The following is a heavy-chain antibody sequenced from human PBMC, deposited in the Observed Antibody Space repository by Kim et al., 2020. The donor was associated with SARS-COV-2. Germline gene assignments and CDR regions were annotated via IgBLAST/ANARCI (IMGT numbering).Heavy chain of an antibody. V-gene: IGHV1-18*04. D-gene: IGHD6-19*01. Sequence: ASVKVSCKASGYTFTSYGISWVRQAPGQGLEWMGWISAYNGNTNYAQKLQGRVTMTTDTSTSTAYMELRSLRSDDTAVYYCARGYSSGWYRWYFDLWGRGTLVTVSS. CDR1: GYTFTSYG. CDR2: ISAYNGNT. J-gene: IGHJ2*01. CDR3: ARGYSSGWYRWYFDL.